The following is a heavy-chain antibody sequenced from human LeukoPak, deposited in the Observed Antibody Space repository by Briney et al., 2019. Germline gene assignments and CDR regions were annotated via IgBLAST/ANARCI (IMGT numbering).Heavy chain of an antibody. CDR3: ARGPCRGGDCGFDY. CDR2: ISYDGSNK. Sequence: GGSLRLSCAASGFTFSSYAMHWVRQAPGKGLEWVAVISYDGSNKYYADSVKGRFTISRDNSKNTLYLQMNSLRAEDTAVYYCARGPCRGGDCGFDYWGQGTLVTVSS. D-gene: IGHD2-21*02. CDR1: GFTFSSYA. J-gene: IGHJ4*02. V-gene: IGHV3-30-3*01.